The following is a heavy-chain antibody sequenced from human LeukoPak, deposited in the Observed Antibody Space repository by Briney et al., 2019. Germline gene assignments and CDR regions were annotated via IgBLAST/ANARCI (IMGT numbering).Heavy chain of an antibody. D-gene: IGHD3-16*01. CDR2: IKYDGSET. V-gene: IGHV3-7*04. CDR1: GLTFSSYW. J-gene: IGHJ4*02. CDR3: ARDSTLSNY. Sequence: PGGSLRLSCAASGLTFSSYWMTWVRQAPGKGLEWVATIKYDGSETYYVDSVRGRFSNSRDNAKNSLYLQMNSLSAEDTAVYYCARDSTLSNYWGQGTLVTVSS.